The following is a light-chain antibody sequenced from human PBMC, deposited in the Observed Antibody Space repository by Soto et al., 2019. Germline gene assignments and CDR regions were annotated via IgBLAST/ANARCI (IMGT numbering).Light chain of an antibody. CDR2: GAS. V-gene: IGKV3-20*01. CDR1: QSVSSSY. CDR3: QQYGSPTWT. Sequence: EIVLTQSPGTLSLSPGERATLSCRASQSVSSSYLAWYQQKPGQAPRLLIYGASSRATGIPDRFSGSGSGTGFTLTISRLEPEDFAVYYCQQYGSPTWTFGQGTKVDIK. J-gene: IGKJ1*01.